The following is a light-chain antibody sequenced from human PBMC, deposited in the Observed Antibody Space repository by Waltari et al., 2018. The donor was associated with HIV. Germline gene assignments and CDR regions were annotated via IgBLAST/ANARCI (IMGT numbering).Light chain of an antibody. J-gene: IGKJ1*01. V-gene: IGKV1-NL1*01. CDR1: QGIGNF. Sequence: DIQMSQSPSSLSASVGARVTITCRPSQGIGNFLAWYQEKPGGALKLLLTAASTFDTGVPSRFSGSASGTAFTLTINSLQPEDFGTYYCQRYFDVPVTFGQGTKVEIK. CDR2: AAS. CDR3: QRYFDVPVT.